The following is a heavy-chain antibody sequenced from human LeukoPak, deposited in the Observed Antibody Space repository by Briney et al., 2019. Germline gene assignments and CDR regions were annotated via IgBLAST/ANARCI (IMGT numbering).Heavy chain of an antibody. CDR3: AREGSDYYGSGSYYRSYYYYMDV. Sequence: SETLSLTCAVYGGSFSGYYWSWIRQPPGKGLEWIGEISHRGRTNYKPSLKSRVTLSVDTSKNQFSLKLSSVTAADTAVYYCAREGSDYYGSGSYYRSYYYYMDVWGKGTTVTISS. CDR1: GGSFSGYY. V-gene: IGHV4-34*01. J-gene: IGHJ6*03. D-gene: IGHD3-10*01. CDR2: ISHRGRT.